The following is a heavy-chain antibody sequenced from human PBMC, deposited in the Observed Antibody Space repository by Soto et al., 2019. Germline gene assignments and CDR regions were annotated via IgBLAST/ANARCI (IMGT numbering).Heavy chain of an antibody. CDR3: AREYDYYGSGSPLGDY. J-gene: IGHJ4*02. D-gene: IGHD3-10*01. V-gene: IGHV3-30-3*01. CDR1: GFTFSSYA. CDR2: ISYDGSNK. Sequence: QVQLVESGGGVVQPGRSLRLSCAASGFTFSSYAMHWVRQAPGKGLEWVAVISYDGSNKYYADSVKGRFTISRDNSKNKLYLQMNSLRAEDTAVYYCAREYDYYGSGSPLGDYWGQGTLVTVSS.